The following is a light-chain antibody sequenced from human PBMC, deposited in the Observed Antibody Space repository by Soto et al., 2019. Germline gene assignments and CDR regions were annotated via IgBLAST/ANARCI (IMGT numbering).Light chain of an antibody. V-gene: IGKV4-1*01. CDR1: QSVLYSPNNKNY. Sequence: DIVMTQSPDSLAVSLGERATINCKSSQSVLYSPNNKNYLAWYQQKPGQPPKLLIYWASTRESGVPDRFSGSGSGTDFTLAITSLQAEDVAVYYCHHYYSTPLTFGGGTKVEIK. CDR2: WAS. J-gene: IGKJ4*01. CDR3: HHYYSTPLT.